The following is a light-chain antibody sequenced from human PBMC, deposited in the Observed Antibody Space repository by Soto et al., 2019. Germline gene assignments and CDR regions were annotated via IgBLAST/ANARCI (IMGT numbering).Light chain of an antibody. CDR2: GAS. CDR1: QSVSSSY. Sequence: EIVLTQSPGTLSLSPVERATLSCRASQSVSSSYLARYQQKPGQAPRLLIYGASSRATGIPDRFSGSGSGTDFTLTISRLEPEDFAVYYCQQYGSSGTFGQGTKVDIK. V-gene: IGKV3-20*01. CDR3: QQYGSSGT. J-gene: IGKJ1*01.